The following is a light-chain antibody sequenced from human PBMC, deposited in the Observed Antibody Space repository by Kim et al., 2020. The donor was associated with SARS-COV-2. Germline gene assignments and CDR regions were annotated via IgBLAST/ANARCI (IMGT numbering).Light chain of an antibody. CDR2: GAS. CDR1: QGINND. Sequence: TSIGDRITITCRASQGINNDLAWYQQKPGKVPSLLIYGASALQSGVPSRFSGSGSGTDFTLTISSLQPEDVAIYYCQKYNGAPWTFGQGTKVDIK. CDR3: QKYNGAPWT. J-gene: IGKJ1*01. V-gene: IGKV1-27*01.